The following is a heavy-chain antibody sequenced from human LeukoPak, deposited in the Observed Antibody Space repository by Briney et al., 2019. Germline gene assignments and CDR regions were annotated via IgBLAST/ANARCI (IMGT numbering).Heavy chain of an antibody. CDR2: IKQDGSEK. CDR3: ARSWSSGYWFPATASFDY. J-gene: IGHJ4*02. Sequence: GGSLRLSCAASGFTFSSYWMSWVRQAPGKGLEWVANIKQDGSEKYYVDSVKGRFTISRDNAKNSPYLQMNSLRAEDTAVYYCARSWSSGYWFPATASFDYWGQGTLVTVSS. V-gene: IGHV3-7*01. D-gene: IGHD3-22*01. CDR1: GFTFSSYW.